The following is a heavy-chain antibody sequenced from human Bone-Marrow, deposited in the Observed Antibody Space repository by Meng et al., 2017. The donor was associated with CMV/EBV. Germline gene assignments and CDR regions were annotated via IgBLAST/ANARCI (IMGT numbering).Heavy chain of an antibody. CDR1: GFNSSTYW. J-gene: IGHJ4*02. V-gene: IGHV3-7*01. Sequence: GESLKISCAASGFNSSTYWMSWVRQAPGKGPEWVANINQDGRAKYHVGSLQGRFTISRDNAKNTLYLQMNSLRAEDTAVYYCASIAARPGSDYWGQGTLVTVSS. D-gene: IGHD6-6*01. CDR3: ASIAARPGSDY. CDR2: INQDGRAK.